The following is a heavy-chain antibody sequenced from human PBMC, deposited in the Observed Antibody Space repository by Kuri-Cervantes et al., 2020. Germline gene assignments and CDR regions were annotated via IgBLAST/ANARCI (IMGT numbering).Heavy chain of an antibody. CDR3: ARDRGQQLVLGGAFDI. V-gene: IGHV3-48*04. D-gene: IGHD6-13*01. J-gene: IGHJ3*02. Sequence: LSLTCAASGFTFSSYWMTWVRQAPGKGLEWVSYISSSGSTIYYADSVKGRFTISRDNAKNSLYLQMNSLRAEDTAVYYCARDRGQQLVLGGAFDIWGQGTMVTVSS. CDR1: GFTFSSYW. CDR2: ISSSGSTI.